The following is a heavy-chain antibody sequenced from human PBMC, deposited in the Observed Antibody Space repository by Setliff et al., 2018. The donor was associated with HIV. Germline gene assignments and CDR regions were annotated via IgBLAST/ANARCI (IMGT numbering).Heavy chain of an antibody. J-gene: IGHJ4*02. Sequence: QPGGSLRLSCAASGFTFSSYAMSWVRQAPGKGLEWVSAISGRGDSPYFADSVKGRFTISRDNAKNSLYLQMNSLRAEDTAVYYCARPNYYDSSGSFDYWGQGTLVTVSS. CDR2: ISGRGDSP. V-gene: IGHV3-23*01. D-gene: IGHD3-22*01. CDR1: GFTFSSYA. CDR3: ARPNYYDSSGSFDY.